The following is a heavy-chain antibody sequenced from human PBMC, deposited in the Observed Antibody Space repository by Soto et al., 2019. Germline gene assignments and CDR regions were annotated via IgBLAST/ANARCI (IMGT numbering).Heavy chain of an antibody. CDR2: IYPAASDA. CDR1: GYSFSNYW. Sequence: PGESLKISCKGSGYSFSNYWIAWLRQMPGKGLEWMGIIYPAASDARYSPSFQGQVTISVDNSISTAYLQWSSLKASDTAMYYCALWFGNYGMDVWGQGTTVTVSS. CDR3: ALWFGNYGMDV. D-gene: IGHD3-10*01. J-gene: IGHJ6*02. V-gene: IGHV5-51*01.